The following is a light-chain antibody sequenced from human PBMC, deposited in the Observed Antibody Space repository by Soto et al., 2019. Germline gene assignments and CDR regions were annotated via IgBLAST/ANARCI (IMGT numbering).Light chain of an antibody. V-gene: IGKV1-5*01. CDR1: QPISTW. Sequence: DIQVTQSPSTLSASVGDRVTITCRASQPISTWLAWYQEKPGKAPKLLIYDASSLEGGVPPRFSGSGSGTEFTLTISSLQPDDFATYYCHQYNYYRPTFGQGTKVDI. CDR2: DAS. CDR3: HQYNYYRPT. J-gene: IGKJ1*01.